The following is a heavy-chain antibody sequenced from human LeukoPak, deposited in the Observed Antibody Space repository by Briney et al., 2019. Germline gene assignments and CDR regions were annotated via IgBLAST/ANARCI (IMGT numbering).Heavy chain of an antibody. Sequence: GASVKVSCKASGGTFSSYAISWVRQAPGQGRECMGGIIPIFGTANYAQKFQGRVTITADESTSTAYMELSSLRSEDTAVYYCARDPLRGSYRLTYFDYWGQGTLVTVSS. CDR3: ARDPLRGSYRLTYFDY. CDR1: GGTFSSYA. V-gene: IGHV1-69*13. CDR2: IIPIFGTA. D-gene: IGHD3-16*02. J-gene: IGHJ4*02.